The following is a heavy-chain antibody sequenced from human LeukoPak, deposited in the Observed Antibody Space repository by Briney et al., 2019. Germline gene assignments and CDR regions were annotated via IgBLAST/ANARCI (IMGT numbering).Heavy chain of an antibody. Sequence: GESLKISCKGSGYSFTSYWIGWVRQMPGKGLEWMGIIYPGDSDTRYSPSFQGQVTISADKSISTAYLQWSSLKASDTAMYYCASMIVVVGNWFDPWGQGTLVTVSS. V-gene: IGHV5-51*01. D-gene: IGHD3-22*01. CDR2: IYPGDSDT. CDR1: GYSFTSYW. J-gene: IGHJ5*02. CDR3: ASMIVVVGNWFDP.